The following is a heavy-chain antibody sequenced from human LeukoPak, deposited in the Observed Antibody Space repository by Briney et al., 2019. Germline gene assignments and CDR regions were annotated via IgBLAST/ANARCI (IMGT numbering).Heavy chain of an antibody. V-gene: IGHV3-23*01. CDR3: AKDDADGSFDY. D-gene: IGHD5-24*01. Sequence: GGSLRLSCAASGFTFSSYAMSWVRRAPGKGLEWVSAISGGGSTYYADSVKGRFTISRDNSKNTLYLQINSLRAEDTAVYYCAKDDADGSFDYWGHGTLVTVSS. CDR1: GFTFSSYA. CDR2: ISGGGST. J-gene: IGHJ4*01.